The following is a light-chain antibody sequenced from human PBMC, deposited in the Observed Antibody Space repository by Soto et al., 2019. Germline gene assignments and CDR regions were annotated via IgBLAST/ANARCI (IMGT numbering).Light chain of an antibody. CDR2: DAS. Sequence: ETVLTQSPGTLSLSPGERATLSCRASQTIRSNYLAWYRQTPGQAPRLLIYDASNRATGIADRFSGSGSGTDFILIISRLEPEDFALYYCQHYGSSPWTFGQGTKVEIK. CDR1: QTIRSNY. CDR3: QHYGSSPWT. V-gene: IGKV3-20*01. J-gene: IGKJ1*01.